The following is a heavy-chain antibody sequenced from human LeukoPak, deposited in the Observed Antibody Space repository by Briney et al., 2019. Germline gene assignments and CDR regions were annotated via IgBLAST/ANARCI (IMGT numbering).Heavy chain of an antibody. D-gene: IGHD3-22*01. CDR3: AKRPGYYDSSGYYYFDY. CDR2: ISYDGSNK. CDR1: GFTFSSYA. J-gene: IGHJ4*02. Sequence: GGSLRLSRAASGFTFSSYAMHWVRQAPGKGLEWVAVISYDGSNKYYADSVKGRFTISRDNSKNTLYLQMNSLRAEDTAVYYCAKRPGYYDSSGYYYFDYWGQGTLVTVSS. V-gene: IGHV3-30*18.